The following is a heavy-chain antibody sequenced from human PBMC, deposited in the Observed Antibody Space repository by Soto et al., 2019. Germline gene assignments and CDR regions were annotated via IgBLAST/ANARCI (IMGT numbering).Heavy chain of an antibody. D-gene: IGHD1-1*01. J-gene: IGHJ4*02. CDR3: ARVSRDGYNSAFDY. CDR2: IYHSGST. Sequence: SETLSLTCAVSGGSISSGGYSWSWIRQPPGKGLEWIGYIYHSGSTYCIPHLKRRVTMSVARSKNQSSLTLCFVNAADSDLYYCARVSRDGYNSAFDYWGQGNPVTVSS. CDR1: GGSISSGGYS. V-gene: IGHV4-30-2*01.